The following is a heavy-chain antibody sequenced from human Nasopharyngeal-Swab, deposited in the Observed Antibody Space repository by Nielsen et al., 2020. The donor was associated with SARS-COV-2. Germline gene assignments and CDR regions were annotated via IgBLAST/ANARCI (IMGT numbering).Heavy chain of an antibody. CDR2: ISYDGSNK. D-gene: IGHD1-26*01. J-gene: IGHJ4*02. CDR1: GFTFSSYA. Sequence: GGSLRLSCAASGFTFSSYAMHWVRQAPGKGLEWVAVISYDGSNKYYADSVKGRFTISRDNSKNTLYLQMNSLRAEDTAVYYCARKAQWELLGGFDYWGQGTLVTVSS. CDR3: ARKAQWELLGGFDY. V-gene: IGHV3-30*04.